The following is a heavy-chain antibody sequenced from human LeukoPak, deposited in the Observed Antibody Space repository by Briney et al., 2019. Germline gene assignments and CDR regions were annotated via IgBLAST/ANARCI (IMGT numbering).Heavy chain of an antibody. CDR3: ARVGRYSYAHNS. Sequence: GGSLRLSCAASGFTFRDYSDYWMSWVRQAPGKGLEWVANIKQDGSEKYYVDSVKGRFTISRDNAKNSLFLQMNSMRAEDTAVYYCARVGRYSYAHNSWGQGTLATVSS. V-gene: IGHV3-7*01. CDR1: GFTFRDYSDYW. CDR2: IKQDGSEK. D-gene: IGHD5-18*01. J-gene: IGHJ4*02.